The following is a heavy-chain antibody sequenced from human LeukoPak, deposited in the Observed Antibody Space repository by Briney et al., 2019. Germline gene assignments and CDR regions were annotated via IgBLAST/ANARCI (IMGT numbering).Heavy chain of an antibody. Sequence: GGSLRLSCADSGFTFSSYWMHWVRQAPGKGLVWVSRINSDGSSTIYADSVKGRFTISRDNAKNTLYLQMNSLRAEDTAVYYCASRLSGPPTDIWGQGTMVTVSS. V-gene: IGHV3-74*01. J-gene: IGHJ3*02. CDR2: INSDGSST. CDR1: GFTFSSYW. CDR3: ASRLSGPPTDI. D-gene: IGHD5-12*01.